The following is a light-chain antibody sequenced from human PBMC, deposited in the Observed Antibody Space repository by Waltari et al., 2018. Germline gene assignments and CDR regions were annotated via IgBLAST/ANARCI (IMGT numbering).Light chain of an antibody. V-gene: IGKV1-8*01. J-gene: IGKJ1*01. CDR2: ATS. CDR1: QGISSY. Sequence: AIRMTQSPSSLAASTGDRVNITCRASQGISSYLAWYQQKPGKAPKLLMYATSTMQSGVPSRFSGSGSGTDFTLTISCLQSEDFATYYCQQYYTNPRAFGQGTKVET. CDR3: QQYYTNPRA.